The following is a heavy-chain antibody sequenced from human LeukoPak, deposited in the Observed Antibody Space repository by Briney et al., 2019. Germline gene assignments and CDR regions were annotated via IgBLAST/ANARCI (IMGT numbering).Heavy chain of an antibody. D-gene: IGHD3-3*01. Sequence: ASVKVSCKTSGCTFTEFVITWVRQAPGQGLEWMGWISAYNSNPNYALKLQDRVTMSTDMSTSTAYMELTNLTSDDTAVYYCARGVLVSGSFYSYYYMDVWGTGTTVRVSS. CDR1: GCTFTEFV. CDR2: ISAYNSNP. CDR3: ARGVLVSGSFYSYYYMDV. J-gene: IGHJ6*03. V-gene: IGHV1-18*01.